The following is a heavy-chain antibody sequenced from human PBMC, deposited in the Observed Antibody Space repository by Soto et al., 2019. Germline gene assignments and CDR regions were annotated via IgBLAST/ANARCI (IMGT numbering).Heavy chain of an antibody. D-gene: IGHD5-12*01. V-gene: IGHV3-30-3*01. CDR2: ISYDGSNK. CDR3: ARDSGGDDPHFDY. CDR1: GFTFSSYA. J-gene: IGHJ4*02. Sequence: GGSLRLSCAASGFTFSSYAMHWVRQAPGKGLEWVAVISYDGSNKYYADSVKGRFTISRDNSKNTLYLQMNSLRAEDTAVYYCARDSGGDDPHFDYSGQGTLVTVSS.